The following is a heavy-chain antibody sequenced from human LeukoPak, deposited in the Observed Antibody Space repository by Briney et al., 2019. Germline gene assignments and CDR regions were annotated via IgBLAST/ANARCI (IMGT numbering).Heavy chain of an antibody. J-gene: IGHJ5*02. CDR1: GFTFSSYA. CDR2: ISYDGSNK. CDR3: ARAPSTNGNWFDP. Sequence: GGSLRLSCAASGFTFSSYAMHWVRQAPGKGLEWVAVISYDGSNKYYADSVKGRFTISRDNSKNTLYLRMNSLRAEDTAVYYCARAPSTNGNWFDPWGQGTLVTVSS. D-gene: IGHD1-26*01. V-gene: IGHV3-30-3*01.